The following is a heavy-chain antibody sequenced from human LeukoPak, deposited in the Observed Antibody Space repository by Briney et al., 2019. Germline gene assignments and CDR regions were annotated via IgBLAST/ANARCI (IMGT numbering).Heavy chain of an antibody. CDR1: GFTFDDYA. Sequence: GGSLRLSCAASGFTFDDYAMHWVRQAPGKGLGWVSGISWNSGSIGYADSVKGRFTISRDNAKNSLYLQMNSLRAEDTALYYCAKDTYGMDVWGQGTTVTVSS. J-gene: IGHJ6*02. CDR2: ISWNSGSI. V-gene: IGHV3-9*01. CDR3: AKDTYGMDV.